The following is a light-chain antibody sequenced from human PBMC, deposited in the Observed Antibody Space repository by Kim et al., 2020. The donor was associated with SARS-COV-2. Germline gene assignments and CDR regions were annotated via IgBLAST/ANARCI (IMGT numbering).Light chain of an antibody. Sequence: GHSITLSCPATTSVVGVCNFVSCNQQHSGKAPKLMIYDVTHRPSGVPNRFSGSKSGNTASLTISGLQAEDEGDYYCSSYTSANIVIFGGGTQLTVL. J-gene: IGLJ2*01. CDR3: SSYTSANIVI. V-gene: IGLV2-14*03. CDR1: TSVVGVCNF. CDR2: DVT.